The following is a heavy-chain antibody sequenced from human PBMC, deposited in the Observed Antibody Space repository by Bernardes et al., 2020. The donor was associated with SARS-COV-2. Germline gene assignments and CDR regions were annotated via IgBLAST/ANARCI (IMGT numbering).Heavy chain of an antibody. J-gene: IGHJ4*02. D-gene: IGHD2-15*01. Sequence: GWSLRLSCAASGFSVSAYWMHWVRQAPGEGLVWVSRINEDGRVIDYADSVKGRFTISRDIADNTLYLQMNSLRVEDTAVYYCARDFGGNSDYWGQGTLVTVSS. CDR2: INEDGRVI. CDR3: ARDFGGNSDY. CDR1: GFSVSAYW. V-gene: IGHV3-74*01.